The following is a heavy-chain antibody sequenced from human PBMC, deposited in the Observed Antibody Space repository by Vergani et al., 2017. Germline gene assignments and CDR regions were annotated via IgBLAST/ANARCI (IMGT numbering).Heavy chain of an antibody. J-gene: IGHJ4*02. D-gene: IGHD2-2*01. CDR1: GGSFSDYY. CDR2: VNHGGST. V-gene: IGHV4-34*01. Sequence: QVQLQEWGAGLLKTSETLSLTCGVSGGSFSDYYWSWICQAPGMGLEWIGEVNHGGSTNYNPSLKSRVSIPVDTSKNQFYLQLTSVTAADSALYFCVSIARAPTRRNPPPDYWGQGILVTVSS. CDR3: VSIARAPTRRNPPPDY.